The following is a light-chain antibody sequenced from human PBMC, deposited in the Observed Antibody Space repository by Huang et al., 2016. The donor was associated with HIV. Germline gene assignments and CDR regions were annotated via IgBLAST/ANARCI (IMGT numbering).Light chain of an antibody. CDR2: EAS. V-gene: IGKV3-11*01. J-gene: IGKJ5*01. CDR1: QSVSGY. CDR3: QQRSNWPPDIT. Sequence: EIVLTQSPATLSLSPGERATLSCRASQSVSGYLACDQQKPGQAPRLLLYEASNRATGIAARFSGSGSGTDFTLTISSLEPEDFAIYFCQQRSNWPPDITFGQGTRLDMK.